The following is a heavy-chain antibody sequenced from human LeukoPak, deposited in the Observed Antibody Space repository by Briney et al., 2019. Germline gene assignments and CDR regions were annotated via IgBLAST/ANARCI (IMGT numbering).Heavy chain of an antibody. CDR1: GFTFSSYS. V-gene: IGHV3-21*01. D-gene: IGHD6-13*01. Sequence: GGSLRLSCAASGFTFSSYSMNWARQAPGKGLEWVSSISSSSSYIYYADSVKGRFTISRDNAKNSLYLQMNSLRAEDTAVYYCARMYSSSSVTDYWGQGTLVTVSS. J-gene: IGHJ4*02. CDR2: ISSSSSYI. CDR3: ARMYSSSSVTDY.